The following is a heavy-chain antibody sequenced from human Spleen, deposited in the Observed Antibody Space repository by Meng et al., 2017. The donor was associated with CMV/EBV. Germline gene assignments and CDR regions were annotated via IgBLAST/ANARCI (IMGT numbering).Heavy chain of an antibody. V-gene: IGHV3-7*01. CDR3: ARDDYGSKFDP. CDR1: GFTFSSYW. D-gene: IGHD4/OR15-4a*01. Sequence: GESLKISCAASGFTFSSYWMSWVRQAPGKGLEWVANIKKDGSEKYYVDSVKGRFTISRDNAKNSLYLQMNNLRAEDTALYYCARDDYGSKFDPWAQGTLVTVSS. J-gene: IGHJ5*02. CDR2: IKKDGSEK.